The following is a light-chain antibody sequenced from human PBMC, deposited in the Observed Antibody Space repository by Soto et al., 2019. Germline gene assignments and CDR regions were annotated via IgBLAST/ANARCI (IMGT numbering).Light chain of an antibody. CDR2: GNS. V-gene: IGLV1-40*01. Sequence: QPVLTQPPSVSGAPGQRVTISCTGSSSNIGAGYDVHWYQQLPGTAPKLLIYGNSNRPSGVPDRFSGSKSGTSASLAITGLQAEDEADYYCQSYDSSLSGSRVLGTGTKVTVL. J-gene: IGLJ1*01. CDR3: QSYDSSLSGSRV. CDR1: SSNIGAGYD.